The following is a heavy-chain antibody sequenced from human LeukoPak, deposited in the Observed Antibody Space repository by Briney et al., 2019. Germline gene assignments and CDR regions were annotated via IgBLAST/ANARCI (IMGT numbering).Heavy chain of an antibody. V-gene: IGHV1-69*13. J-gene: IGHJ4*02. CDR2: SIPAFGKT. Sequence: SVKVSCKASGDTFINYAVSWVRQAPGQGLEWMGGSIPAFGKTNYTQKFQGRVTIIADDSMTTAYMELTSLRSEDTAMYYCATSGHYDSGGYFYYFDYWGQGALVTVSS. CDR3: ATSGHYDSGGYFYYFDY. D-gene: IGHD3-22*01. CDR1: GDTFINYA.